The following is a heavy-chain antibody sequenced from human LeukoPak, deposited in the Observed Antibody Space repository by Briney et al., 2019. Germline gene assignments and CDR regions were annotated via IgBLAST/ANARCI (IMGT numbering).Heavy chain of an antibody. Sequence: ASVKVSCKVSGYTLTELSMHWVRQAPGKGLEWMGGFDPEGGETIYAQKFQGRVTMTEDTSTDTAYMELSSLRSEDTAVYYCATWGYGSGSYYNGFWNYWGQGTLVTVSS. V-gene: IGHV1-24*01. D-gene: IGHD3-10*01. J-gene: IGHJ4*02. CDR2: FDPEGGET. CDR1: GYTLTELS. CDR3: ATWGYGSGSYYNGFWNY.